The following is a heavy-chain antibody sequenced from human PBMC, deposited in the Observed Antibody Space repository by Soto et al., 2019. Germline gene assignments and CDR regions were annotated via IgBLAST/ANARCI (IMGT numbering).Heavy chain of an antibody. D-gene: IGHD3-16*02. CDR1: GGSISSYY. V-gene: IGHV4-59*01. Sequence: PSETLSLTCTVSGGSISSYYWSWIRQPPGKGLEWIGYIYYSGSTNYNPSLKSRVTISVDTSKNQFSLKLSSVTAADTAVYYCAGGGSLEVATRRLMDGWGQRAAVPVS. J-gene: IGHJ6*02. CDR3: AGGGSLEVATRRLMDG. CDR2: IYYSGST.